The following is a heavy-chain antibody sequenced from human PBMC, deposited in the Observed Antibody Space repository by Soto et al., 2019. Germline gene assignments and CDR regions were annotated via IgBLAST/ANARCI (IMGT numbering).Heavy chain of an antibody. V-gene: IGHV2-5*01. CDR2: IYWNDDK. D-gene: IGHD6-6*01. CDR1: GFSLSTSGVG. J-gene: IGHJ4*02. Sequence: QITLKESGPTLVKPTQTLTLTCTFSGFSLSTSGVGVGWIRQPPGKALEWLALIYWNDDKRYSPSLKSRLTITKDTSKNQVVLTMTNMDPVDTATYYCAHRNQLVRFYYFDYWGQGTLVTVSS. CDR3: AHRNQLVRFYYFDY.